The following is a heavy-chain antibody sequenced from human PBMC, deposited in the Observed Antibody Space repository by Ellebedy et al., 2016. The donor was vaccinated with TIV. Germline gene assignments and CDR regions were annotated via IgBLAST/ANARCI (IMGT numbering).Heavy chain of an antibody. Sequence: ASVKVSCKASGYTFTGYYMHWVRQAPGQGLEWMGWINPNSGGTNYEQKFQGRVSMTRDTSISTAYMELSSLKFDDTAIYYCARTRSSSSVELDPWGQGTLVTVSS. CDR3: ARTRSSSSVELDP. CDR2: INPNSGGT. D-gene: IGHD6-6*01. CDR1: GYTFTGYY. J-gene: IGHJ5*02. V-gene: IGHV1-2*02.